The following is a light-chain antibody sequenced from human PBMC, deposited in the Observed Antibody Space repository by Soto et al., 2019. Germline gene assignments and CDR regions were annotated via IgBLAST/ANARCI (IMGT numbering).Light chain of an antibody. CDR2: EVS. V-gene: IGLV2-14*01. Sequence: QSVLTQPASVSGSPGQSITISCTGTSSDVGAYNSVSWYQQHPGKAPQLMIYEVSNRPSGVSNRFSGSKSGNTASLTISGLQAEDEADYYCSSYTSSSTLAFGTGTKVTVL. CDR1: SSDVGAYNS. CDR3: SSYTSSSTLA. J-gene: IGLJ1*01.